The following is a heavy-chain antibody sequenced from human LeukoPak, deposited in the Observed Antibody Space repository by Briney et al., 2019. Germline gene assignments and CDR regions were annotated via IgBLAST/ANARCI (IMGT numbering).Heavy chain of an antibody. D-gene: IGHD3-9*01. CDR2: IYPGDSDS. CDR1: GCIFTSYW. V-gene: IGHV5-51*01. CDR3: ARRWGYYDILTGYYTDGYYFDY. Sequence: GGALQISCQGSGCIFTSYWIGWVRPVPGKGLGWKGVIYPGDSDSRYSPSFQGQVAISADKSISTAYLQWSSLEASDTAMYYCARRWGYYDILTGYYTDGYYFDYWGQGTLVTVSS. J-gene: IGHJ4*02.